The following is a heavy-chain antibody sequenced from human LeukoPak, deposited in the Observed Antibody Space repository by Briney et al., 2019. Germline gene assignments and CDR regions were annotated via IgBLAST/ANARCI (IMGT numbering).Heavy chain of an antibody. V-gene: IGHV3-66*02. Sequence: GGSLRLSCAISGLTVSSNYMAWVRQAPGKGLEWVTVIYGAAETYYVDSVKGRFTISRGNSKNTVYLQMNSLRPEDTAVYYCARDGKSGEMASFDYWGQGTLVTVSS. D-gene: IGHD5-24*01. CDR2: IYGAAET. CDR1: GLTVSSNY. J-gene: IGHJ4*02. CDR3: ARDGKSGEMASFDY.